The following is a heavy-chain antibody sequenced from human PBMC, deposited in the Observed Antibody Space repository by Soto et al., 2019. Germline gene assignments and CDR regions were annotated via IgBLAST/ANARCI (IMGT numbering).Heavy chain of an antibody. D-gene: IGHD4-17*01. J-gene: IGHJ4*02. V-gene: IGHV4-59*08. CDR3: ARNMFTYGDYVRGFDF. CDR2: SYYTGST. CDR1: GGSISNYY. Sequence: QVQLQESGPGLVKPSETLSLICTVSGGSISNYYWSWIRQPPGKGLEWIGDSYYTGSTKNSPSLESRVTLSGAMPKTQFSLKLSAVTAADTAIYYCARNMFTYGDYVRGFDFWGQGTLVTVSS.